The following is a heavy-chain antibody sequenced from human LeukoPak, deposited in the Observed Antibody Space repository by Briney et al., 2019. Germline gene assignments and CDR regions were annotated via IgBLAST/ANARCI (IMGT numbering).Heavy chain of an antibody. Sequence: GGSLRLSCAASGFTFSDYNMRWIRQAPGKGLEWVSSISRSGSTKYYADSVKGRFTISRDNAKNSLFLQMNSLRAEDTAVYYCARILRYCSGGNCYSGGLGYMDVWGKGTTVTISS. CDR3: ARILRYCSGGNCYSGGLGYMDV. D-gene: IGHD2-15*01. J-gene: IGHJ6*03. CDR2: ISRSGSTK. V-gene: IGHV3-11*01. CDR1: GFTFSDYN.